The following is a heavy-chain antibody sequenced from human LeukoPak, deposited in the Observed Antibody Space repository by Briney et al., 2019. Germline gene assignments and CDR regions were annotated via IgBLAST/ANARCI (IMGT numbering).Heavy chain of an antibody. D-gene: IGHD3-9*01. Sequence: SETLSLTCTVSGGSINSHYWSWIRQPPGKGLEWIGYIYYRGSTNYNPSLKSRVTISVDTSKNQFSLKLSSVTAADTAVYYCARVAYRYSINDWSRTGLGAYATKYYYYMDVWGKGTTVTVSS. CDR2: IYYRGST. CDR3: ARVAYRYSINDWSRTGLGAYATKYYYYMDV. CDR1: GGSINSHY. V-gene: IGHV4-59*11. J-gene: IGHJ6*03.